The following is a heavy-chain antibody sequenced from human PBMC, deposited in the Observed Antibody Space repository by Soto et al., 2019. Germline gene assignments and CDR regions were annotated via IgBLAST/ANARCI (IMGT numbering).Heavy chain of an antibody. CDR2: ISYGGSNK. Sequence: GGSLRLSCAASGFTFSSYGMHWVRQAPGKGLEWVAVISYGGSNKYYADSVKGRFTISRDNSKNTLYLQMNSLRAEDTAVYYCAKDYDSSGYYSGYYFDYWGQGTLVTVSS. CDR3: AKDYDSSGYYSGYYFDY. CDR1: GFTFSSYG. D-gene: IGHD3-22*01. J-gene: IGHJ4*02. V-gene: IGHV3-30*18.